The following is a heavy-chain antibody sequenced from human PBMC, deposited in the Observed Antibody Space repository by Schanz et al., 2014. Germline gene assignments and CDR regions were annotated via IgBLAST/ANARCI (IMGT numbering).Heavy chain of an antibody. D-gene: IGHD3-10*01. J-gene: IGHJ6*02. V-gene: IGHV4-30-4*07. CDR1: GGSISSGGYT. CDR3: ARWKKNHYAFGTYRGNYYAVDV. CDR2: IYYSGST. Sequence: QVQLQESGPGLVKPSQTLSLTCAVSGGSISSGGYTWSSIRQPPGKGLEWIGFIYYSGSTYYNSYLKGRMNMSVDTAKNQFSLGLRSVNAADTAVYYCARWKKNHYAFGTYRGNYYAVDVWGQGTTVIVSS.